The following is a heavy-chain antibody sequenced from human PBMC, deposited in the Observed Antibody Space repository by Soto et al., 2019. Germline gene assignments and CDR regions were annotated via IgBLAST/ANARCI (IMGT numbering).Heavy chain of an antibody. V-gene: IGHV3-11*01. J-gene: IGHJ4*02. CDR3: AREFNYYDSSGNDY. CDR1: GFTFSYYY. CDR2: ISSSGSTI. Sequence: PGGSLRLSCAASGFTFSYYYMSWIRQSPGKGLEWVSYISSSGSTIYYADSVKGRFTISRDNAKNALYLQMNSLRAEDTAVYYCAREFNYYDSSGNDYWGQGTLVTVSS. D-gene: IGHD3-22*01.